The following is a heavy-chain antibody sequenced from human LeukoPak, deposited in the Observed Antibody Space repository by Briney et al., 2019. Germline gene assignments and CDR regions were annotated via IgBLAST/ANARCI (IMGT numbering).Heavy chain of an antibody. CDR2: IYHSGST. J-gene: IGHJ4*02. V-gene: IGHV4-30-2*01. D-gene: IGHD3-22*01. CDR3: ARRYYYDSSGYYGS. CDR1: GGSISSGGYS. Sequence: SETLSLTCAVSGGSISSGGYSWSWIRQPPGKGLEWIGYIYHSGSTYYNPSLKSRVTISVDTSKNQFSLKLSSVTAADTAVYYCARRYYYDSSGYYGSWGQGTLVTVSS.